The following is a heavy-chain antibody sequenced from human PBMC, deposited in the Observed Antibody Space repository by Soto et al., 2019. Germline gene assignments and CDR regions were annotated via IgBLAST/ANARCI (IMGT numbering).Heavy chain of an antibody. Sequence: QVQLVQSGAEVKKPGASVKVSCKASGYTFTSYGISWVRQAPGQGLEWMGWISAYNGNTNYAQRLQGRVTMTTDTSTSTAYSELRSLRSDETAVYYCARRWGVYDSSGYSDSFDYWGQGTLVTVSS. CDR1: GYTFTSYG. J-gene: IGHJ4*02. V-gene: IGHV1-18*01. CDR3: ARRWGVYDSSGYSDSFDY. CDR2: ISAYNGNT. D-gene: IGHD3-22*01.